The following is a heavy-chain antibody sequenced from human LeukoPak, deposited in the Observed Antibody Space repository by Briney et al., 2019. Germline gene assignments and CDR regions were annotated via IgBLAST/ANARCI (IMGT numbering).Heavy chain of an antibody. CDR3: ARASVTYYYYYYMDV. V-gene: IGHV4-59*12. D-gene: IGHD4-11*01. J-gene: IGHJ6*03. CDR1: GGSISSYY. CDR2: IYFTGTT. Sequence: SETLSLTCTVSGGSISSYYWSWIRQSPGKGLEWIGYIYFTGTTNYNPSLKSRVTMSVDTSKNQFSLKLSSVTAADTAVYYCARASVTYYYYYYMDVWGKGTTVTVSS.